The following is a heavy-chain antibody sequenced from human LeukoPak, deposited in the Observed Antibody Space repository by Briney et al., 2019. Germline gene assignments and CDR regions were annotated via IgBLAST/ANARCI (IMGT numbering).Heavy chain of an antibody. CDR3: ARDLYCSSTSCYPNAGYYYYGMDV. V-gene: IGHV3-21*01. D-gene: IGHD2-2*01. J-gene: IGHJ6*02. CDR2: ISSSSSYI. CDR1: GFTFSSYS. Sequence: PGGSLRLSCAASGFTFSSYSMSWVRQAPGKGLEWVSSISSSSSYIYYADSVKGRFTISRDNAKNSLYLQMNSLRAEDTAVYYCARDLYCSSTSCYPNAGYYYYGMDVWGQGTTVTVSS.